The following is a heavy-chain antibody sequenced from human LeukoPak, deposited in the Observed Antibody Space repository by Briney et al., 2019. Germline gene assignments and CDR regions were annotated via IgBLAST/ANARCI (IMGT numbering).Heavy chain of an antibody. CDR2: IYPRDGST. V-gene: IGHV1-46*01. J-gene: IGHJ4*02. Sequence: ASVKVSCKASGYTFTSNYIHWVRQAPGQGIEWMGMIYPRDGSTSYAQKFQGRVTVTRDTSTSTVHMELSGLRSEDTAVYYCARDQEGFDYWGQGTLVTVSS. CDR1: GYTFTSNY. CDR3: ARDQEGFDY.